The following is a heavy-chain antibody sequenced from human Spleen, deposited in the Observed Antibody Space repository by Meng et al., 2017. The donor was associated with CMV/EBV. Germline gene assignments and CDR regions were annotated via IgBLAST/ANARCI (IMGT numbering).Heavy chain of an antibody. Sequence: GESLKISCAASGFTFSSYAMNWVRQAPGRGLEWVAGIIDSGGSAYYADSMKGRFTISRDNSRNTLYLQMNSLRVEDTAAYYCAKASFSDSWYRMDVWGRGTTVTVSS. D-gene: IGHD6-13*01. CDR1: GFTFSSYA. CDR2: IIDSGGSA. J-gene: IGHJ6*02. CDR3: AKASFSDSWYRMDV. V-gene: IGHV3-23*01.